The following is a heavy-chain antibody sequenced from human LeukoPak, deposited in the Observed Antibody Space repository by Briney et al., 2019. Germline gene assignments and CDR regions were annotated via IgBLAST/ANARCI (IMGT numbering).Heavy chain of an antibody. V-gene: IGHV3-23*01. D-gene: IGHD2-21*02. CDR2: ISGRGGST. CDR3: AACGGDCYTVDY. J-gene: IGHJ4*02. CDR1: GFTFSSYA. Sequence: GGSLRLSCAASGFTFSSYAMSWVRQVPGKGLEWVAGISGRGGSTNYADSVKGRFTISRDNSRNTLYLQMNSLRVEDTAVYYCAACGGDCYTVDYWGQGSLVTVSS.